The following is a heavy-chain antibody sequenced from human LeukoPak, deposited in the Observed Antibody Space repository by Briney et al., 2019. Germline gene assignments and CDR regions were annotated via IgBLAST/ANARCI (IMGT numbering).Heavy chain of an antibody. D-gene: IGHD6-13*01. CDR3: ARGIAAAGGRWFDP. V-gene: IGHV1-2*02. J-gene: IGHJ5*02. CDR1: GYTFTDYY. Sequence: ASVKVSCKASGYTFTDYYMHWVRQAPGQGLEWMGWISPNSGGTNYAQQFQGRVTMTRDTSISTAYMELSNLRSDDTAVYYCARGIAAAGGRWFDPWGQGTLVTVSS. CDR2: ISPNSGGT.